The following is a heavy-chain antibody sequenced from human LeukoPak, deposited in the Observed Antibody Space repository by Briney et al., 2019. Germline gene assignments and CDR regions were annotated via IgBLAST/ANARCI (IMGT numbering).Heavy chain of an antibody. CDR3: ARFNDPFLRYFDWLLDTHYYYGMDV. D-gene: IGHD3-9*01. CDR2: ISAYNGNT. J-gene: IGHJ6*02. V-gene: IGHV1-18*01. Sequence: EASVKVSCKASGYTFTSYGISWVRQAPGQGLEWIGWISAYNGNTNYAQKLQGRVTMTTDTSTSTAYMELRSLRSDDTAVYYCARFNDPFLRYFDWLLDTHYYYGMDVWGQGTTVTVSS. CDR1: GYTFTSYG.